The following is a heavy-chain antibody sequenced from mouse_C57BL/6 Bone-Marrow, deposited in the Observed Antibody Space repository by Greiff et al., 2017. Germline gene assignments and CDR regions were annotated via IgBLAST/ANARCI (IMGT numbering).Heavy chain of an antibody. V-gene: IGHV14-4*01. Sequence: VQLKQSGAELVRPGASVKLSCTASGFNIKDDYMHWVKQRPEQGLEWIGWIDPENGDTEYASKFQGKATITADTSSNTAYLQLSSLTSEDTAVYYCTWDYGSSLDYWGQGTTLIVSS. CDR3: TWDYGSSLDY. D-gene: IGHD1-1*01. CDR2: IDPENGDT. J-gene: IGHJ2*01. CDR1: GFNIKDDY.